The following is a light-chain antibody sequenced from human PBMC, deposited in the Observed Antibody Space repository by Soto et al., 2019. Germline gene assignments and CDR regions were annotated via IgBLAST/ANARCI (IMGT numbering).Light chain of an antibody. CDR1: QSVNSN. J-gene: IGKJ5*01. Sequence: EIVMTQSPATLSLSPWERATLSCRASQSVNSNLAWYQQKAGQAPRLLIYGTSTRATGIPARFSGSGSGTDFTLTISRLEPEDFAVYYCQQYGSSPRTFGQGTRLEIK. CDR2: GTS. V-gene: IGKV3-20*01. CDR3: QQYGSSPRT.